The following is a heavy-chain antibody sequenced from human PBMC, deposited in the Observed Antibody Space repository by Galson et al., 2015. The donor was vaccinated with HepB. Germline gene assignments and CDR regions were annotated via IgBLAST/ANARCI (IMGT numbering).Heavy chain of an antibody. CDR3: ARDASSGWFDAFDI. D-gene: IGHD6-19*01. V-gene: IGHV3-66*01. CDR1: GFTVSSNY. J-gene: IGHJ3*02. Sequence: SLRLSCAASGFTVSSNYMSWVRQAPGKGLEWVSVIYSGGSTYYADSVKGRFTISRDNSKNTLYLQMNSLRAEDTAVYYCARDASSGWFDAFDIWGQGTMVTVSS. CDR2: IYSGGST.